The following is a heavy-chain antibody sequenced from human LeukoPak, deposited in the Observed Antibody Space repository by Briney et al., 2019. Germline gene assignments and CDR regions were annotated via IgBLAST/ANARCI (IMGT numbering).Heavy chain of an antibody. Sequence: GGSLRLSCAASGFTFSSYEMNWVRQAPGKGLEWVSYISSSGSTIYYADSVKGRFTISRDNAKNSLYLQMNSLRAEDTAVYYCTREENTALVTWFDYWGQGTLVTVSS. J-gene: IGHJ4*02. CDR1: GFTFSSYE. D-gene: IGHD5-18*01. V-gene: IGHV3-48*03. CDR3: TREENTALVTWFDY. CDR2: ISSSGSTI.